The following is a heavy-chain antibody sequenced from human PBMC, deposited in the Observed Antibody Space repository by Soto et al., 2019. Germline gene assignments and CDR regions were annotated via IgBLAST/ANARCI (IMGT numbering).Heavy chain of an antibody. CDR1: GGTFSSYA. V-gene: IGHV1-69*06. CDR2: IIPIFGTA. J-gene: IGHJ6*02. D-gene: IGHD6-13*01. CDR3: ARGADSSSWYGRGTYYYGMDV. Sequence: SVKVSCKASGGTFSSYAISWVRQAPGQGLEWMGGIIPIFGTANYAQKFQGIVTTTADKSTSTAYMELSSLRSEDTAVYYCARGADSSSWYGRGTYYYGMDVWGQGTTVTVSS.